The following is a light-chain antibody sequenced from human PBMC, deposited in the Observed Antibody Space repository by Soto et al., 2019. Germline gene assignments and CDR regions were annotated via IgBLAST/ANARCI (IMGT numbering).Light chain of an antibody. CDR2: LGS. J-gene: IGKJ1*01. CDR3: MQALQART. Sequence: DSGMTQPHLFPPATPGEPTSISCRSSQILLHSNGYNYLDWYLQKPGQSPQLLIYLGSNRASGVPDRFSGSGSGTDFTLKISRVEAEDVGIYYCMQALQARTFGQGTKVDNK. CDR1: QILLHSNGYNY. V-gene: IGKV2-28*01.